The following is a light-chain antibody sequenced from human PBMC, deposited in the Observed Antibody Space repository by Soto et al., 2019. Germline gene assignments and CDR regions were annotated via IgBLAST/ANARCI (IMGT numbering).Light chain of an antibody. Sequence: QSVLTQPPSVSGAPGQRVTISCTGSSSNFGANSDVHWYQQLPGTAPKLLIYRNNIRPPGVPDRFSGSKSGTSASLAISGLQAEDEADYYCSSYTSSSTLFGGGTKVTVL. J-gene: IGLJ2*01. V-gene: IGLV1-40*01. CDR2: RNN. CDR1: SSNFGANSD. CDR3: SSYTSSSTL.